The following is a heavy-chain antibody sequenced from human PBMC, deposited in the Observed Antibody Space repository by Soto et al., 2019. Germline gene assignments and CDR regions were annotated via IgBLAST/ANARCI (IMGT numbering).Heavy chain of an antibody. CDR3: ARAKLEWLLLFDY. Sequence: PGGSLRLSCAASGFTFSSYAMHWVRQAPGKGLEWVAVISYDGSNKYYADSVKGRFTISRDNSKNTLYLQMNSLRAEDTAVYYCARAKLEWLLLFDYWGQGXLVTVSS. D-gene: IGHD3-3*01. CDR2: ISYDGSNK. CDR1: GFTFSSYA. J-gene: IGHJ4*02. V-gene: IGHV3-30-3*01.